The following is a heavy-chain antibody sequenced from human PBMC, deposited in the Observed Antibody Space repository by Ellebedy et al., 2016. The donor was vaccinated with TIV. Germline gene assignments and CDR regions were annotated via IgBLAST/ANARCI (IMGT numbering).Heavy chain of an antibody. Sequence: GESLKISCEVSGFTFSNYWMTWVRRAPGKGLEWVANIKENGGDKYYVDSVKGRFTISRDNSKNTLYLQMNSLRAEDTAVYYCAKDGTSCYDYWGQGTLVTVSS. CDR3: AKDGTSCYDY. D-gene: IGHD2-2*01. J-gene: IGHJ4*02. CDR1: GFTFSNYW. CDR2: IKENGGDK. V-gene: IGHV3-7*03.